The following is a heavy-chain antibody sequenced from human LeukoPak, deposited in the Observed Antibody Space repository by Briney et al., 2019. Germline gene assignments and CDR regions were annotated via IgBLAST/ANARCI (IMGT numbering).Heavy chain of an antibody. Sequence: GGSLRLSCAASGFTFSDYYMSWIRQAPGEGLEWGSYISSSGSTIYYADSVKGRFTISRDNAKNSLYLQMNSLRAEDTAVYYCARDLGYYDSSVYGPYYGMDVWGQGTTVTVSS. J-gene: IGHJ6*02. CDR3: ARDLGYYDSSVYGPYYGMDV. CDR1: GFTFSDYY. CDR2: ISSSGSTI. D-gene: IGHD3-22*01. V-gene: IGHV3-11*04.